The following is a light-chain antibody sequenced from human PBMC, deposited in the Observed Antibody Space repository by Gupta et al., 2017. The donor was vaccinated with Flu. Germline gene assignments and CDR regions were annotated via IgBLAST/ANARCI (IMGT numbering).Light chain of an antibody. CDR1: SSNIGSNT. Sequence: QSVLTQPPSASGTPGQRVTISCSGSSSNIGSNTVNWYQQLPGTAPKLLIYSKNQRPSGVPDRFAGSRSGASASLAISGLQSEDEADYYCAAWDDGLNAWVFGGGTKLTVL. CDR3: AAWDDGLNAWV. CDR2: SKN. J-gene: IGLJ3*02. V-gene: IGLV1-44*01.